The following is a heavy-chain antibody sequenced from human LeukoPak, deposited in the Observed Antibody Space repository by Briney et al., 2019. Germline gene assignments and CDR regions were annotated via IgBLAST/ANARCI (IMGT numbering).Heavy chain of an antibody. CDR3: ARHGGSYDFDF. V-gene: IGHV4-59*08. CDR1: GGSISPYY. CDR2: IYYSGST. Sequence: SETLSLTCIVSGGSISPYYRNWIRQPPGKRLEWIGYIYYSGSTNYNPTLKSRVTMSVDTSKSQFSLKVSSVTAADTAVYYCARHGGSYDFDFWGQGTLVTVSS. J-gene: IGHJ4*02. D-gene: IGHD1-26*01.